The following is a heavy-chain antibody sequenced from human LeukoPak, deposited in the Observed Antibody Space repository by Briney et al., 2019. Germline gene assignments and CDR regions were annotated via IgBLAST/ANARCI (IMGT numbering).Heavy chain of an antibody. J-gene: IGHJ4*02. CDR3: ARGGYYGSGRYYFDS. Sequence: GGSLRLSCVASGFTFRNYWMHWVRQAPGKGLVWVSRIKSDGSNTNYADSVKGRFTISRDNAKNTLHLQMNSLRAEDTAVYYCARGGYYGSGRYYFDSWGQGTLVTVSS. CDR1: GFTFRNYW. D-gene: IGHD3-3*01. CDR2: IKSDGSNT. V-gene: IGHV3-74*01.